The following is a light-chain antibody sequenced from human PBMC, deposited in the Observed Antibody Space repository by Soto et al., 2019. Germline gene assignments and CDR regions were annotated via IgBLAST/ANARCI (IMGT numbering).Light chain of an antibody. Sequence: GDRVTFTCRASQSIRNWLAWYQQKPGKAPKLLIYDISSLESGVPSRFSGSGSGTEFTLTISSLQPDDSATYYSQQYDTYSTFGQGTKLEIK. CDR2: DIS. V-gene: IGKV1-5*01. CDR1: QSIRNW. J-gene: IGKJ2*01. CDR3: QQYDTYST.